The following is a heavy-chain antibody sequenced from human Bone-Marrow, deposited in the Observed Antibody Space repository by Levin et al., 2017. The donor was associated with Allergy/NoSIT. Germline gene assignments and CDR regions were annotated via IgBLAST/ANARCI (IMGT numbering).Heavy chain of an antibody. J-gene: IGHJ6*03. D-gene: IGHD3-9*01. CDR3: ARGGTPLTGTWYYYMDV. CDR2: ISSSSSTI. Sequence: GGSLRLSCAASGFTFSSYSMNWVRQAPGKGLEWVSYISSSSSTIYYADSVKGRFTISRDNAKNSLYLQMNSLRAEDTAVYYCARGGTPLTGTWYYYMDVWGKGTTVTVSS. V-gene: IGHV3-48*01. CDR1: GFTFSSYS.